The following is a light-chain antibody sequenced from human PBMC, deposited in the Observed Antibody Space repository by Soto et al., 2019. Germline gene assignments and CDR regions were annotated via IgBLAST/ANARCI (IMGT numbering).Light chain of an antibody. Sequence: QSALTQPASMSGSPGQSITISCTGTSSDVGGYNYVSWYQQYPDRAPKLIIYEVSNRPSGVSIRFSGSKSANTASLTISGLQAEDEGDYYCSSYSTTYTILFGGRTKLTVL. CDR2: EVS. CDR1: SSDVGGYNY. J-gene: IGLJ2*01. CDR3: SSYSTTYTIL. V-gene: IGLV2-14*01.